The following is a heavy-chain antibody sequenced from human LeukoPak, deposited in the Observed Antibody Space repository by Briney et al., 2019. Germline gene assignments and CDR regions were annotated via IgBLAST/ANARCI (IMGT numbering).Heavy chain of an antibody. V-gene: IGHV3-64*01. CDR2: ISSDGGST. CDR1: GIIFSNYA. CDR3: ARGRQGAKTRYFDL. D-gene: IGHD1-26*01. Sequence: PWGSLRLSCAASGIIFSNYAMHWVRQGPGKGLECISTISSDGGSTYNANSVKGRFTISRDNSKNTLYLQMGSLRAEDMAVYYCARGRQGAKTRYFDLWGRGTRVTVST. J-gene: IGHJ2*01.